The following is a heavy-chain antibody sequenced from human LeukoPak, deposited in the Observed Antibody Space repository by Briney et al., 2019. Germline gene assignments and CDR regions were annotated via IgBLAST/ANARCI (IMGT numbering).Heavy chain of an antibody. CDR1: GGSISGYY. Sequence: PSETLSLTCTVSGGSISGYYWGWIRQPPGKGLEWIGYIYYSGSTNYNPSLKGRVTISEDASKNQFSLKLSSVTAADTAVYYCARVYSSSSVDAFHIWGQGTVVTVSS. CDR3: ARVYSSSSVDAFHI. D-gene: IGHD6-6*01. CDR2: IYYSGST. J-gene: IGHJ3*02. V-gene: IGHV4-59*01.